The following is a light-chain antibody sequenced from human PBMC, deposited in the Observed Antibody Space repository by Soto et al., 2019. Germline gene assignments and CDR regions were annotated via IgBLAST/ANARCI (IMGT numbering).Light chain of an antibody. CDR2: DAS. J-gene: IGKJ1*01. CDR3: HYYDKWPPGT. V-gene: IGKV3-11*01. CDR1: QSIGTF. Sequence: EIMLTQSPATLSLSPGERATLSCRASQSIGTFFAWYQQKPGQAPRLLIFDASARAVDIPGRFSGSKSGTEFTLTISSLQPEDFAVYYCHYYDKWPPGTFGQGTKVDIK.